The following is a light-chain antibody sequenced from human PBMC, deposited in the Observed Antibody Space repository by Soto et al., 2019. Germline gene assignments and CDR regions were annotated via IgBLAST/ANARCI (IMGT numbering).Light chain of an antibody. CDR3: QQSYSTTWT. CDR2: AAS. Sequence: DIQMTQSPSSLSASVGDRVTITCRASQGISTYLNWYQQRPGKAPKLLIYAASSLQSGVPSRFSGSGSETHFTLTISSLQPEDFATYSCQQSYSTTWTFGKGTKVDIK. CDR1: QGISTY. V-gene: IGKV1-39*01. J-gene: IGKJ1*01.